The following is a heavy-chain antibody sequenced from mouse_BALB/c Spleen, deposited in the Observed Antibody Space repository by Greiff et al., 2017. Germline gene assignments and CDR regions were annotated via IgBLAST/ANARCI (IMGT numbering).Heavy chain of an antibody. Sequence: EVKLMESGGGLVKPGGSLKLSCAASGFTFSDYYMYWVRQTPEKRLEWVATISDGGSYTYYPDSVKGRFTISRDNAKNNLYLQMSSLKSEDTAMYYCARDRGYDEAWFAYWGQGTLVTVSA. J-gene: IGHJ3*01. D-gene: IGHD2-2*01. CDR1: GFTFSDYY. V-gene: IGHV5-4*02. CDR2: ISDGGSYT. CDR3: ARDRGYDEAWFAY.